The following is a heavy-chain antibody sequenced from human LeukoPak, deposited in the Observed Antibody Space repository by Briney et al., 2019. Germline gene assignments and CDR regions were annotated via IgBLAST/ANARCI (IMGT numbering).Heavy chain of an antibody. D-gene: IGHD3-22*01. CDR1: GFTSSGSA. Sequence: GGSLRLSCAASGFTSSGSAMHWVRPASGKGLERVGRIRSKANSYATAYAASVKGRCTISRDDSKNTAYLQMNSLKTEDTAVYYSTRPGYYYDSSGYYLPYYYYYMDVWGKGTTVTVSS. CDR3: TRPGYYYDSSGYYLPYYYYYMDV. V-gene: IGHV3-73*01. J-gene: IGHJ6*03. CDR2: IRSKANSYAT.